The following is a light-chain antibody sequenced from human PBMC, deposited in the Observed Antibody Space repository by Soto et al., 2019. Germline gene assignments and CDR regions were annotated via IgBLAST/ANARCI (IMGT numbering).Light chain of an antibody. Sequence: ETVMTQSPATLSVSPGERATLSCRASQSVGSNLAWYQHKPGQAPRLLIYGASTRATGIPARFSGSGSGTDFTLTISCLQSEDFATYYCQQYYSYPRTFGQGTKV. CDR3: QQYYSYPRT. J-gene: IGKJ1*01. CDR1: QSVGSN. CDR2: GAS. V-gene: IGKV3D-15*01.